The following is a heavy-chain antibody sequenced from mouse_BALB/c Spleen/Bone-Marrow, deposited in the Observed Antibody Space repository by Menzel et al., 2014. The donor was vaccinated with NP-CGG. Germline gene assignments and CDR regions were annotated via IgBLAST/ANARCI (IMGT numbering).Heavy chain of an antibody. J-gene: IGHJ3*01. CDR2: INPYNGDP. Sequence: EVQLQQSGPELVKPGASVKIPCKASGYSFTGYFMNWMKQSHGKGLEWIGRINPYNGDPFYNQKFKGKATLTVDKSSSTAHMELLSLTSEDSAVYYCGRGNYDYDSWFGYWGQGTLVTVSA. V-gene: IGHV1-37*01. D-gene: IGHD2-4*01. CDR3: GRGNYDYDSWFGY. CDR1: GYSFTGYF.